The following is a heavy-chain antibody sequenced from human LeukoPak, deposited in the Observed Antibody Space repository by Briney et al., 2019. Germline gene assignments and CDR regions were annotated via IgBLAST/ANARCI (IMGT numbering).Heavy chain of an antibody. CDR3: ASDAIGGYYFDY. J-gene: IGHJ4*02. CDR2: IYSGGST. Sequence: GGSLRLSCAASGFTVSSNYISCVRQAPGKGLEWVSVIYSGGSTYYADSVKGRFTISRHNSKNTLYLQMNSLRAEDTAVYYCASDAIGGYYFDYWGQGTLVTVSS. CDR1: GFTVSSNY. V-gene: IGHV3-53*04. D-gene: IGHD3-10*01.